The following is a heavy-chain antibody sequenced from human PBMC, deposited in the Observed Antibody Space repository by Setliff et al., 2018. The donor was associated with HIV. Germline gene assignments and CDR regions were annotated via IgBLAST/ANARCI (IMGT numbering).Heavy chain of an antibody. J-gene: IGHJ3*02. CDR2: IYHSGST. V-gene: IGHV4-38-2*01. CDR1: GYSISSGYY. CDR3: ARPTTGLGGGAAFDI. Sequence: PSETLSLTCAVSGYSISSGYYWGWIRQPPGKGLEWIGSIYHSGSTYYNPSLKSRVSLSVGTSKRQFFLRLNSVTAADTAVYYCARPTTGLGGGAAFDIWGQGTMVTVSS. D-gene: IGHD2-8*01.